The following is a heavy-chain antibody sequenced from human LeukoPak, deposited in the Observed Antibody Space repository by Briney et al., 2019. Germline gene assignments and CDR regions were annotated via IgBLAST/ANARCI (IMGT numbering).Heavy chain of an antibody. CDR1: GFTFSSYS. V-gene: IGHV3-23*01. D-gene: IGHD2-8*01. CDR2: ISGSGSHT. CDR3: AKERVSSGMMEGVLHM. J-gene: IGHJ3*02. Sequence: GGSLRLSCAASGFTFSSYSMNWVRQAPGKGLEWVSSISGSGSHTYYADSVQGRFTVSRDNFKNTVNLHLNTVRAEDTAVYYCAKERVSSGMMEGVLHMWGQGTTVSVSS.